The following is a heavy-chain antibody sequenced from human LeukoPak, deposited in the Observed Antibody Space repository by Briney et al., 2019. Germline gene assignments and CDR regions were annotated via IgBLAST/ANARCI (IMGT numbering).Heavy chain of an antibody. CDR3: ARDWIVVPAAMSAFDI. V-gene: IGHV1-2*02. CDR1: GYTFTGYY. D-gene: IGHD2-2*01. Sequence: ASVKVSCKASGYTFTGYYMHWVRQAPGQGLEWMGWINPNSGGTNYAQKFQGRVTMTRDTSISTAYMELSRLRPDDTAVYYCARDWIVVPAAMSAFDIWGQGTMVTVSS. CDR2: INPNSGGT. J-gene: IGHJ3*02.